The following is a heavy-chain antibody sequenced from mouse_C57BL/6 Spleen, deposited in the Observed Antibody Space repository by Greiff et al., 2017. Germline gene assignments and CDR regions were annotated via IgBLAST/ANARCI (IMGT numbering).Heavy chain of an antibody. V-gene: IGHV14-4*01. CDR3: TREVTTRGYYAMDY. D-gene: IGHD2-2*01. J-gene: IGHJ4*01. CDR1: GFNIKDDY. Sequence: VQLQQSGAELVRPGASVKLSCTASGFNIKDDYMHWVKQRPEQGLEWIGWIDPENGDTEYASKFQGKATITADTSSNTAYLQLSSLTSGDTAVYYCTREVTTRGYYAMDYWGQGTSVTVSS. CDR2: IDPENGDT.